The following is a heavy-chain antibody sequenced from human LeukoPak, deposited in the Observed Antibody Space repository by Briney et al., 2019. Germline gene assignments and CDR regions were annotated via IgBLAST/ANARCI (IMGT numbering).Heavy chain of an antibody. CDR1: GGSTSSYY. V-gene: IGHV4-59*01. CDR2: IYYSGST. J-gene: IGHJ4*02. Sequence: SETLSLSCTSSGGSTSSYYWSWSRQPPGKVLEWIGYIYYSGSTNYNPSLKSRVTISVDTSKNQFSLKLSSVTAADTAVYYCAREKWTFDYWGQGTLVTVSS. D-gene: IGHD1-26*01. CDR3: AREKWTFDY.